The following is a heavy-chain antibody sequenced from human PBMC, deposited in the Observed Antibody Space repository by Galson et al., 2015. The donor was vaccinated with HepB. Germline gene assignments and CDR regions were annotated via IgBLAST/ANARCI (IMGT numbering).Heavy chain of an antibody. J-gene: IGHJ5*02. CDR2: IYYSGST. CDR1: GGSISSYY. Sequence: TLSLTCTVSGGSISSYYWSWIRQPPGQGLEWIGYIYYSGSTNYNPSLKSRVTISVDTSKNQFSLKLSSVTAADTAVYYCARGYYDSSGYYYGEYWFDPWGQGTLVTVSS. V-gene: IGHV4-59*01. D-gene: IGHD3-22*01. CDR3: ARGYYDSSGYYYGEYWFDP.